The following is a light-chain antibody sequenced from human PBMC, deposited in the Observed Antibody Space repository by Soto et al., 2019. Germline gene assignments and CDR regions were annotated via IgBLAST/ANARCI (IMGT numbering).Light chain of an antibody. CDR3: SSYTTSNTRQIV. CDR2: DVS. V-gene: IGLV2-14*03. Sequence: QSVLTQPASVSGSPGQSITIHCTGTSSDVGGYNYVSWYQHHPGKAPKLMIFDVSNRPSGVSNRFSGSKSGNTASLTISGLQPEDEADYYCSSYTTSNTRQIVFGTGTKVTVL. CDR1: SSDVGGYNY. J-gene: IGLJ1*01.